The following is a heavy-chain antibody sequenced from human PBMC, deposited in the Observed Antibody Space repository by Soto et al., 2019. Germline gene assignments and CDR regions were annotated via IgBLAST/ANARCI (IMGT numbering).Heavy chain of an antibody. CDR3: ARCGGTYDSSGYYYTYFDY. CDR2: IICSGGST. CDR1: GFTFSSYA. Sequence: AGSLRLSCAASGFTFSSYAMSWVRQAPGKGLEWVSAIICSGGSTYYADSVKGRFTISRHNSKNTLYLQMNSLRAEDTAVYYCARCGGTYDSSGYYYTYFDYWGQGTLVTVSS. D-gene: IGHD3-22*01. J-gene: IGHJ4*02. V-gene: IGHV3-23*01.